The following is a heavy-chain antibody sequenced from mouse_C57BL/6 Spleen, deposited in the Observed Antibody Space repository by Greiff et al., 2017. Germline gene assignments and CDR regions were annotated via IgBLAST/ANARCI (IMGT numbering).Heavy chain of an antibody. D-gene: IGHD1-1*01. J-gene: IGHJ4*01. CDR3: SRSHYYYGSSFYYAMYD. Sequence: VQLQQSGAELVKPGASVKMSCKASGYTFTSYWITWVKQRPGQGLEWIGDIYPGSGSTNYNEKFKSKATLTVDTSSSPAYMQLSILTSEDSSVYYCSRSHYYYGSSFYYAMYDWGPGTSVTASS. CDR2: IYPGSGST. V-gene: IGHV1-55*01. CDR1: GYTFTSYW.